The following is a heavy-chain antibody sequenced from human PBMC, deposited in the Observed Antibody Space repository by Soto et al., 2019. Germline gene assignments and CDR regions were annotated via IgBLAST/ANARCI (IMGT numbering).Heavy chain of an antibody. Sequence: SXVSLRLSCAASGFTVSSTLMNWVRQAPGKGLEWVSLIYSGGSTYYTDPVKGAGTFYADSVKGRFTISRDNSKNTVYLQMNSLRAEDTAVYYCVRGVRYSESLGAFDIWGQGTMVTVSS. CDR3: VRGVRYSESLGAFDI. D-gene: IGHD1-26*01. CDR1: GFTVSSTL. CDR2: IYSGGST. J-gene: IGHJ3*02. V-gene: IGHV3-53*01.